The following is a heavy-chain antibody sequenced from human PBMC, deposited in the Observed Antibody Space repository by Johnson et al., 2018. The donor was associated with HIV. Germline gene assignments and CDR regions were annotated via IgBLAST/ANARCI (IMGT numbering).Heavy chain of an antibody. V-gene: IGHV3-30*02. CDR2: IQYEGDTK. Sequence: QVQLVESGGGVVQPGGSLRLSCAASGFSFSSYGMHWVRQAPGKGLEWVAFIQYEGDTKDYADSVKGRFNIFRDNAKNSLYLQMNSLRAEDTALYYCAKELSIVGAMEAFDIWGQGTMVTVSS. J-gene: IGHJ3*02. CDR3: AKELSIVGAMEAFDI. D-gene: IGHD1-26*01. CDR1: GFSFSSYG.